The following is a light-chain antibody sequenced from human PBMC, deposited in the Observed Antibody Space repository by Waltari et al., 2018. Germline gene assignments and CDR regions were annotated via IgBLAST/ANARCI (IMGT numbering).Light chain of an antibody. V-gene: IGKV3-11*01. CDR2: DAS. Sequence: EIVLTQSPATLSLSPGERATLSCRASQSVSSYLAWYQQKPGQSPRLRIYDASNRATGSPARFSGSGSGTDFTLTISSREPEDVAVYYCQQRSNWPSITFGQGTRLEIK. J-gene: IGKJ5*01. CDR1: QSVSSY. CDR3: QQRSNWPSIT.